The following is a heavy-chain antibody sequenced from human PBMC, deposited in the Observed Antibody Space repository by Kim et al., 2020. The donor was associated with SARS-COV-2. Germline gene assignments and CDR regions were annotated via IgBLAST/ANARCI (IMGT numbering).Heavy chain of an antibody. CDR2: INPSGGST. CDR3: ARVGRITIFGVVKHYYYYMDV. CDR1: GYTFTSYY. Sequence: ASVKVSCKASGYTFTSYYMHWVRQAPGQGLEWMGIINPSGGSTSYAQKFQGGVTMTRDTSTSTVYMELSSLRSEDTAVYYCARVGRITIFGVVKHYYYYMDVWGKGTTVTVSS. J-gene: IGHJ6*03. V-gene: IGHV1-46*01. D-gene: IGHD3-3*01.